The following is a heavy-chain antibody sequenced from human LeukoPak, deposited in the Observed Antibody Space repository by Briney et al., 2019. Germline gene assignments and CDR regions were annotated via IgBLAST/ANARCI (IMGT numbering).Heavy chain of an antibody. J-gene: IGHJ6*03. CDR2: IIPIFGTA. Sequence: SVKVSCXASGGTFSSYAISWVRQAPGQGLEWMGGIIPIFGTANYAQKFQGRVTITADESTSTAYMELSSLRSEDTAVYYCARSITMIVVDNYYYYMDVWGKGTTVTVSS. D-gene: IGHD3-22*01. V-gene: IGHV1-69*01. CDR3: ARSITMIVVDNYYYYMDV. CDR1: GGTFSSYA.